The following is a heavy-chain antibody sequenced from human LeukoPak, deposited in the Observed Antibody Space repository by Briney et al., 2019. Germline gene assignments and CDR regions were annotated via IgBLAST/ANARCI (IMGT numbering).Heavy chain of an antibody. J-gene: IGHJ4*02. D-gene: IGHD6-13*01. CDR3: ASYSCSRPWVY. Sequence: SSETLSLTCTVSGGSISSYYWSWIRQPPGKGLEWIGYIYYSGSTNYNPSLKSRVTISVDTSKNQFSLKLSSVTVADTAVYYCASYSCSRPWVYWGQGTLVTVSS. V-gene: IGHV4-59*01. CDR2: IYYSGST. CDR1: GGSISSYY.